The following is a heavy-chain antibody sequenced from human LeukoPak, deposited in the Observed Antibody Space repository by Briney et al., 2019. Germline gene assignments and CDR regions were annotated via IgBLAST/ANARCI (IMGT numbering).Heavy chain of an antibody. CDR3: AKGDDIVVVVAALDY. CDR1: GFTFSSYA. V-gene: IGHV3-23*01. D-gene: IGHD2-15*01. J-gene: IGHJ4*02. CDR2: ISGSGGST. Sequence: GGSLRLSCAASGFTFSSYAMSWVRQAPGKGLEWVSAISGSGGSTYYADSVKGRFTISRDNSKNTLYLRMNSLRAEDTAVYYCAKGDDIVVVVAALDYWGQGTLVTVSS.